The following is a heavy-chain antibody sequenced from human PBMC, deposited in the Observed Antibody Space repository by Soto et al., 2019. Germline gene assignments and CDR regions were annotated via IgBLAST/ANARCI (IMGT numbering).Heavy chain of an antibody. CDR3: ARHSGSFDSSGRLAGKFDF. CDR2: IYPGDSDT. D-gene: IGHD3-22*01. J-gene: IGHJ4*02. CDR1: GYSFTTYW. Sequence: PGESLKISCKGSGYSFTTYWIGWVRQMPGKGLEWMGIIYPGDSDTRYSPSFQGQITISADKSISTAYLQWSSLKASDTAIYYCARHSGSFDSSGRLAGKFDFWGQGTQVTVSS. V-gene: IGHV5-51*01.